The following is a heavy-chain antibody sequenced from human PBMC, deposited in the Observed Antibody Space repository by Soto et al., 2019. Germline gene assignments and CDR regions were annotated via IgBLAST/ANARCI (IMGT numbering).Heavy chain of an antibody. Sequence: ETLSLTCTVSVFTFSNAWMSWVRQAPGKGLEWVGRIKSKTDGGTTDYAAPVKGRFTISRDDSKNTLYLQMNSLKTEDTAVYYCTTTNGERPFYYYYYGMDVWGQGTTVTVSS. CDR3: TTTNGERPFYYYYYGMDV. CDR1: VFTFSNAW. D-gene: IGHD2-8*01. V-gene: IGHV3-15*01. CDR2: IKSKTDGGTT. J-gene: IGHJ6*02.